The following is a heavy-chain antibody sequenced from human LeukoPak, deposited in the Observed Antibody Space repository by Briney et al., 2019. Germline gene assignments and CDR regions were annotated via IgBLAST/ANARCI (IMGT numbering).Heavy chain of an antibody. CDR2: IIPIFGTA. V-gene: IGHV1-69*06. D-gene: IGHD3-9*01. CDR1: GGTFSSYA. CDR3: ARGGDYDILTGYYPLEY. J-gene: IGHJ4*02. Sequence: SVKVSCKASGGTFSSYAISWVRQAPGQGLEWMGGIIPIFGTANYAQKFQGRVTITADKSTSTAYMELRSLRSDDTAVYYCARGGDYDILTGYYPLEYWGQGTLVTVSS.